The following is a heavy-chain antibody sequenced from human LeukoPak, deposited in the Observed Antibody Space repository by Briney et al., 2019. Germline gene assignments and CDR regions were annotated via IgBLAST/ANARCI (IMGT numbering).Heavy chain of an antibody. V-gene: IGHV4-59*11. CDR2: IYYSGGT. D-gene: IGHD4-17*01. CDR1: SGSIDSHY. CDR3: ARDKFLGGDYFRAFDI. Sequence: PWETLSLTCTVSSGSIDSHYWSWIRQPPGKGLEWIGYIYYSGGTDYNPSLKSRVTISLGTSKQQFSLKLRSETAADTAVYYCARDKFLGGDYFRAFDIWGQGTMVTVSS. J-gene: IGHJ3*02.